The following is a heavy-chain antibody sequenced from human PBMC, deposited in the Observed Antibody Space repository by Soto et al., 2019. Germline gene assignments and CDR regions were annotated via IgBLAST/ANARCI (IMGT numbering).Heavy chain of an antibody. Sequence: ASVKVSCKVSGYTLTELSMHWLRQAPGKGLEWIGGFDPEDGETIYAQKNQGRVTMNEDTSTDTAYMELCSLISEDTAVYYCATGWLQSRVPNYWGQGTLVNVSS. J-gene: IGHJ4*02. D-gene: IGHD5-12*01. CDR2: FDPEDGET. CDR1: GYTLTELS. V-gene: IGHV1-24*01. CDR3: ATGWLQSRVPNY.